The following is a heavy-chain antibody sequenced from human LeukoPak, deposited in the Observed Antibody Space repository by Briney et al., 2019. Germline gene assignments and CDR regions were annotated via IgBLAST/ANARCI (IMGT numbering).Heavy chain of an antibody. CDR2: ISYSGST. CDR3: AREPGYDTSGYLNWFDP. J-gene: IGHJ5*02. D-gene: IGHD3-22*01. CDR1: GGSISSYY. V-gene: IGHV4-59*01. Sequence: PSETLSLTCTVSGGSISSYYWSWIRQPPGKGLEWIGCISYSGSTKYNLSLKSRVTISVDTSKNQLSLKLSSVTAADTAVYYCAREPGYDTSGYLNWFDPWGQGTLVTVSS.